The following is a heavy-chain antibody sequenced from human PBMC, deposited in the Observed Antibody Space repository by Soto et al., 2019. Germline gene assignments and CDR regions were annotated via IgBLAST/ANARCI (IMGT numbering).Heavy chain of an antibody. D-gene: IGHD3-22*01. CDR1: GGSISSYY. V-gene: IGHV4-59*01. J-gene: IGHJ4*02. CDR2: IYYSGST. CDR3: ARAPSGYSYYFDY. Sequence: SETLSLTCTVSGGSISSYYWSWIRQPPGKDLEWIGYIYYSGSTNYNPSLKSRVTMLVDTSKKQFSLKLTSVTAADTAVYYCARAPSGYSYYFDYWGQGTLVTVSS.